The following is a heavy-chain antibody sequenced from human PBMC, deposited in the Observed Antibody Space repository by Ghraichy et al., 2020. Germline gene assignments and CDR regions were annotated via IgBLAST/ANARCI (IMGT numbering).Heavy chain of an antibody. J-gene: IGHJ4*02. D-gene: IGHD5-12*01. V-gene: IGHV4-39*01. CDR3: ARHAYSGYEVVYLDY. CDR1: GGSISSGSYY. Sequence: SETLSLTCTVSGGSISSGSYYWGWIRQPPGKGLEWIGSVYYTGSTYYHPSLSSRVTISVDTSKYQFSLTLNSVTAADTARYYCARHAYSGYEVVYLDYWGQGTLVTVSS. CDR2: VYYTGST.